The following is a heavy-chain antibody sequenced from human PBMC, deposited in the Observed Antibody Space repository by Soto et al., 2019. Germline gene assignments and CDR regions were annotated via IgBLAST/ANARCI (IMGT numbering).Heavy chain of an antibody. CDR3: ARLPSVLPVVDM. Sequence: QVHLVQSGAEVKKPGSSVKVSCQASGGPFSNYALSWVRQAPGHGLEWMGGIIPISGTTDYAQKFQARVTITAGESTNTAYMELSSLRADDTAVYYCARLPSVLPVVDMWGQGTLVTVSS. J-gene: IGHJ3*02. CDR2: IIPISGTT. CDR1: GGPFSNYA. V-gene: IGHV1-69*01.